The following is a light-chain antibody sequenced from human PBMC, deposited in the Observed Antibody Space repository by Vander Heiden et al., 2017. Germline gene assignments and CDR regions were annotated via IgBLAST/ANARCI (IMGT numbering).Light chain of an antibody. Sequence: DLEMTQSPSSLSASVGDRVTITCRASQSISSYLNWYQQKPGKATKLLIYAASSLQSGVPSRFSGSGSGTDFTLTISSLQPEDFATYYCQQSYSTPYTFGQGTKLEIK. CDR2: AAS. V-gene: IGKV1-39*01. CDR1: QSISSY. J-gene: IGKJ2*01. CDR3: QQSYSTPYT.